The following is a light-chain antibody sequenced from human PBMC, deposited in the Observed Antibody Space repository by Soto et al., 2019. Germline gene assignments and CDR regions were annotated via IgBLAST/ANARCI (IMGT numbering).Light chain of an antibody. CDR2: DVS. CDR3: CSYAGSYTHYV. J-gene: IGLJ1*01. CDR1: SSDFGGYNY. V-gene: IGLV2-11*01. Sequence: QSALTQPRSVSGSPGQSVTISCTGTSSDFGGYNYVSWYQQHPGKAPKLMIYDVSKRPSGVPDRFSGSKSGNTASLTISGLQAEDEADYYLCSYAGSYTHYVFGTGTKVTVL.